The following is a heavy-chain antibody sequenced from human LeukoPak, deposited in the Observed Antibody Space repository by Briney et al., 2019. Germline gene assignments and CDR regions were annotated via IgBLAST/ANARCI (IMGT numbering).Heavy chain of an antibody. J-gene: IGHJ5*02. CDR2: ISYDGSNK. CDR3: AKAQALAGRNLFDP. CDR1: GITFSSYA. V-gene: IGHV3-30-3*01. Sequence: GGSLRLSCAASGITFSSYAMHWVRQAPGKGLEWVAVISYDGSNKYYADSVEGRFTISRDNSKNTLYLQMDSLRTEDTATYYCAKAQALAGRNLFDPWGQGTLVTVSS. D-gene: IGHD2-15*01.